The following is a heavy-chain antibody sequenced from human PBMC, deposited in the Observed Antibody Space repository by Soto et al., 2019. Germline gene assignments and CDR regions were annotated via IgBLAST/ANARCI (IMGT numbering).Heavy chain of an antibody. Sequence: ALVKVSCKASGYTFTMYGISCVLQAPGQWLEWMGCISAYNGNTNYAQKLQGRVTMTTDTSTSTAYMELRSLRSDDTAVYYCARDPSGTPGDYWGQGTLVTVSS. CDR1: GYTFTMYG. CDR2: ISAYNGNT. CDR3: ARDPSGTPGDY. J-gene: IGHJ4*02. D-gene: IGHD1-1*01. V-gene: IGHV1-18*01.